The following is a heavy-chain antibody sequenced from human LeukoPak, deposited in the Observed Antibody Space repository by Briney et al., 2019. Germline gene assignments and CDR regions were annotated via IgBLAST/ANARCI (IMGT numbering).Heavy chain of an antibody. D-gene: IGHD3-9*01. CDR2: INHSGST. V-gene: IGHV4-34*01. CDR1: GGSFSGYY. Sequence: SETLSLTCAVYGGSFSGYYWSWIRQPPGKGLEWIGGINHSGSTNYNPSLKSRVTISVDTSKNQFSLKLSSVTAADTAVYYCARGRPLYYDILTGYPNPLYYYYGMDVWGQGTTVTVSS. CDR3: ARGRPLYYDILTGYPNPLYYYYGMDV. J-gene: IGHJ6*02.